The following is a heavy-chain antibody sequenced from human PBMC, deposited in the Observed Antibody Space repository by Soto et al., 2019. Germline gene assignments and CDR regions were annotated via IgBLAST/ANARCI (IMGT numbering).Heavy chain of an antibody. CDR2: MNPNSGNT. V-gene: IGHV1-8*01. J-gene: IGHJ6*02. CDR1: GYTFTSYD. Sequence: QVQLVQSGAEVKKPGASVKVSCKASGYTFTSYDINWVRQATGQGLEWMGWMNPNSGNTGYAQKFQGRVTKTRNTSISTAYMGLSSLRSEDTAVYYCARGPSTTNYYYGMDVWGQGTTVTVSS. CDR3: ARGPSTTNYYYGMDV. D-gene: IGHD2-2*01.